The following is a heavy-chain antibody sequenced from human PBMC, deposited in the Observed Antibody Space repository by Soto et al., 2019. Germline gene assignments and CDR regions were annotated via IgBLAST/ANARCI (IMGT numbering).Heavy chain of an antibody. V-gene: IGHV3-21*01. J-gene: IGHJ3*02. CDR2: ISSSSSYI. Sequence: GGSLRLSCAASGFTFSSYSMNWVRQAPGKGLEWVSSISSSSSYIYYADSVKGRFTISRDNAKNSLYLQMNSLRAEDTAVYYCARVFEYYYDSSGYYEPKHAFDIWGQGTRVTV. D-gene: IGHD3-22*01. CDR3: ARVFEYYYDSSGYYEPKHAFDI. CDR1: GFTFSSYS.